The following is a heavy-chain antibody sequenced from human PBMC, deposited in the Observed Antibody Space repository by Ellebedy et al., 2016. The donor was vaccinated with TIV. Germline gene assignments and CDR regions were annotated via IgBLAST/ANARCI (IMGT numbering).Heavy chain of an antibody. CDR1: GFTFSSYG. CDR3: ARAPRYYYDSSGHGY. D-gene: IGHD3-22*01. V-gene: IGHV3-21*01. CDR2: ISSSSSYI. J-gene: IGHJ4*02. Sequence: GGSLRLSXAASGFTFSSYGMHWVRQAPGKGLEWVSSISSSSSYIYYADSVKGRFTISRDNAKNSLYLQMNSLRAEDTAVYYCARAPRYYYDSSGHGYWGQGTLVTVSS.